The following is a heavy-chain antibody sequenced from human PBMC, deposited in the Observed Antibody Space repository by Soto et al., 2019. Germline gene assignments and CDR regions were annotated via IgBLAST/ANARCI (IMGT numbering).Heavy chain of an antibody. CDR2: IKQDGSEK. CDR1: GFTFSSSW. J-gene: IGHJ4*02. V-gene: IGHV3-7*01. D-gene: IGHD6-13*01. CDR3: ARRITAAGAYDY. Sequence: EVQLVESGGGLVQPGGSLRLSCAASGFTFSSSWMSWVRQAAGKGLEWVANIKQDGSEKYYVDSVKGRFTISRDNAKNPLYLQKNSLRAEDTAVDYCARRITAAGAYDYWGQGTLVTVSS.